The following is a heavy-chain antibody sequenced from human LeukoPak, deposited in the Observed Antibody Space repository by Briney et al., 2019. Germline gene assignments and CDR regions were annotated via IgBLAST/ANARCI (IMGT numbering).Heavy chain of an antibody. Sequence: PGGSLRLSCAASGFTFSSYSMNWVRQAPGKGLEWVSYISSRSRTIYYADSVKGRFTISRDNAKNSLYLQINSLRAEDTAVYFCARDLITMVRGVISHWGQGTLVTVSS. CDR2: ISSRSRTI. CDR3: ARDLITMVRGVISH. CDR1: GFTFSSYS. V-gene: IGHV3-48*01. D-gene: IGHD3-10*01. J-gene: IGHJ4*02.